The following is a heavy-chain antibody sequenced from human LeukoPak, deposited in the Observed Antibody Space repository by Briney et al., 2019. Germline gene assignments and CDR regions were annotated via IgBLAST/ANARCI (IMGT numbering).Heavy chain of an antibody. Sequence: GGSLRLSCAASGFTFSNFGMHWVRQAPGKGLEWVANIKQDGSEKYYVDSVKGRFTISRDNAKNSLYLQMNSLRAEDTAVYYCARAGRYYGSGSYSKYWGQGTLVTVSS. D-gene: IGHD3-10*01. CDR2: IKQDGSEK. V-gene: IGHV3-7*01. CDR3: ARAGRYYGSGSYSKY. CDR1: GFTFSNFG. J-gene: IGHJ4*02.